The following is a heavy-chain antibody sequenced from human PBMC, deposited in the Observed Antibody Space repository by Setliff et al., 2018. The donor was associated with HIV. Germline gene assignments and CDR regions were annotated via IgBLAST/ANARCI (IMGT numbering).Heavy chain of an antibody. V-gene: IGHV4-38-2*01. D-gene: IGHD6-19*01. J-gene: IGHJ4*02. CDR3: ARAPHVAVAGTSGFDY. Sequence: ETLSLTCAVSGYSISSGYYWGWIRQPPGKGLEWIGTIYHSGSTYYNPSLKSRLTISVDTSKNQFSLKLNSVTAADTAVYYCARAPHVAVAGTSGFDYWGQGTLVTVSS. CDR2: IYHSGST. CDR1: GYSISSGYY.